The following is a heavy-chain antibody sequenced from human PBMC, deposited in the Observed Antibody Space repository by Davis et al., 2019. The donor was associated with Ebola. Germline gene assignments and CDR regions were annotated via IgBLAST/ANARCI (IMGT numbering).Heavy chain of an antibody. V-gene: IGHV4-39*07. D-gene: IGHD3-10*01. Sequence: SGSLSLSCTVSGDSISSSSYYCGWIRQSPVKGLEWIGSINYSGSTYYNPSLKSRVTISVATSKNEFSLKMSSVTAADTAVYYCARSHGRVTMVRGVPQCDFYGMDVWGRGTTVTVSS. CDR2: INYSGST. CDR1: GDSISSSSYY. J-gene: IGHJ6*02. CDR3: ARSHGRVTMVRGVPQCDFYGMDV.